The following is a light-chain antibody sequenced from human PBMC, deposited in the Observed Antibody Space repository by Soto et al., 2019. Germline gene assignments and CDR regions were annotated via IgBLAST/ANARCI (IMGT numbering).Light chain of an antibody. CDR1: QSVSSN. CDR3: QQRNIWPTVT. Sequence: EIVRTQSPATLSVSPGERATLSCRASQSVSSNLAWYQQKPCQAHRLVIYDIFTRATGVPTRISGSGSGTDFTLTISSLEPQDFAVYYCQQRNIWPTVTFGQGTRLEIK. CDR2: DIF. V-gene: IGKV3D-15*01. J-gene: IGKJ5*01.